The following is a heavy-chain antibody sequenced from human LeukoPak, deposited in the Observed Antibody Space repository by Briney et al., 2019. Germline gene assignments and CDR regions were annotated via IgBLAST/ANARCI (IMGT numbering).Heavy chain of an antibody. CDR3: VAEDTY. CDR2: IYSGGGT. Sequence: GGSLRLSCAASGLNVTNTYMTWVHQAPGKGLEWVSVIYSGGGTNYADSLKGRFSISRDNSKNTLYLQMNSLRAEDTAVYYCVAEDTYWGQGTLVTVSS. CDR1: GLNVTNTY. V-gene: IGHV3-53*01. D-gene: IGHD5-18*01. J-gene: IGHJ4*02.